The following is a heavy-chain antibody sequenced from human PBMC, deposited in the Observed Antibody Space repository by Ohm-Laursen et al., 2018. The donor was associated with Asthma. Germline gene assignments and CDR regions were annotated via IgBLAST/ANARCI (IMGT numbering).Heavy chain of an antibody. CDR2: IYYSGST. Sequence: SQTLSLTCTVSGGSISSGGYYWSWIRQHPGKGLEWIGYIYYSGSTYYNPSLKSRVTISVDTSKNQFSLKLSSVTAADTAVYYCARGNSGSSGYPLLDWGQGTLVTVSS. J-gene: IGHJ4*02. CDR1: GGSISSGGYY. D-gene: IGHD3-22*01. V-gene: IGHV4-31*03. CDR3: ARGNSGSSGYPLLD.